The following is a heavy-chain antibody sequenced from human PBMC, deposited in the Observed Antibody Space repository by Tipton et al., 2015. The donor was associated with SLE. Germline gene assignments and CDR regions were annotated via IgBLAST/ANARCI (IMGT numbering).Heavy chain of an antibody. J-gene: IGHJ4*02. CDR3: AREVGRPGFDY. Sequence: LRLSCTVSGGSISSYYWSWIRQPPGKGLEWIGYIYYSGSTNYNPSLKSRVTISVDTSKNQFSLKLSSVTAADTAVYYCAREVGRPGFDYWGQGTLVTVSS. V-gene: IGHV4-59*12. CDR2: IYYSGST. D-gene: IGHD1-26*01. CDR1: GGSISSYY.